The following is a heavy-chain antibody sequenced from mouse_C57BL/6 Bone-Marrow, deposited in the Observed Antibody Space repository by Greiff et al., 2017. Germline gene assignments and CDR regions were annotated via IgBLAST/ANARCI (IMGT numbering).Heavy chain of an antibody. CDR2: IYPRSGNT. J-gene: IGHJ2*01. V-gene: IGHV1-81*01. CDR3: ARYYYDSSYPFDY. CDR1: GYTFTSYG. D-gene: IGHD1-1*01. Sequence: VQLQESGAELARPGASVKLSCKASGYTFTSYGISWVKQRTGQGLEWIGEIYPRSGNTYYNEKFKGKATLTADKSSSTAYMELRSLTSEDSAVDFCARYYYDSSYPFDYWGQGTTLTVSS.